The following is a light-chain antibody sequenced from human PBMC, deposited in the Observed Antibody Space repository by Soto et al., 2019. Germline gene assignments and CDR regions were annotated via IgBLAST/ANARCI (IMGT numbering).Light chain of an antibody. V-gene: IGLV7-43*01. CDR2: STS. Sequence: QAVVTQEPSLTVSPGGTVTLTCASSTGAVISGYYPNWFQQKAGQAPRVLIYSTSNKHSWTPARFSGSLLGGKAALTLSGVQPEDEAEYYCLLYYGGACVFGGGTKLTVL. CDR1: TGAVISGYY. CDR3: LLYYGGACV. J-gene: IGLJ3*02.